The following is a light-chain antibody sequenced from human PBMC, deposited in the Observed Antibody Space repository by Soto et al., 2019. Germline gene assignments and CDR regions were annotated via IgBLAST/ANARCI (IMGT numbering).Light chain of an antibody. V-gene: IGLV2-11*01. CDR1: SSDVGGYNY. CDR2: DVT. J-gene: IGLJ1*01. Sequence: QSALTQPRSVSGSPGQSVTVSCTGTSSDVGGYNYVSWYQHHPGKAPKLIVYDVTQRPSGIPDRFSGSKSGNTASLTISGLQPDDEADYHCCSYADNYVYVFGSGTKVTVL. CDR3: CSYADNYVYV.